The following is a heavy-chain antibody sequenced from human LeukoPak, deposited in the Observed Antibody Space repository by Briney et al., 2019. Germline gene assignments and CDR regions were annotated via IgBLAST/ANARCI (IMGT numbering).Heavy chain of an antibody. CDR3: ARVYFYYDSSGRGPYYFDY. Sequence: ASVKVSCKASGYTFTSYGISWVRQAPGQGLEWMGWISAYNGNTNYARKLQGRVTMTTDTSTSTAYMELRSLRSDDTAVYYCARVYFYYDSSGRGPYYFDYWGQGTLVTVSS. J-gene: IGHJ4*02. CDR1: GYTFTSYG. V-gene: IGHV1-18*01. D-gene: IGHD3-22*01. CDR2: ISAYNGNT.